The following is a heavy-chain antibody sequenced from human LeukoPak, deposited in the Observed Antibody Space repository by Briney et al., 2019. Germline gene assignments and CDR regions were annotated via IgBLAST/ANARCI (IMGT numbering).Heavy chain of an antibody. V-gene: IGHV3-23*01. J-gene: IGHJ4*02. CDR1: GFTFRSYA. CDR2: MSASDAGT. D-gene: IGHD6-19*01. CDR3: AKGSAVADIYFDY. Sequence: GGSLRLSCAAAGFTFRSYAMNWVRQVPGKGLEWVSTMSASDAGTYYADSVKGRFTISRDNSKNTLYLQMNSLRAEDTAVYYCAKGSAVADIYFDYWGQGTLVTVSS.